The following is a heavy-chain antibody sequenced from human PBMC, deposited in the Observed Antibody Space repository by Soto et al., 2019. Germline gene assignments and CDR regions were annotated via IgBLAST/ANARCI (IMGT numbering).Heavy chain of an antibody. CDR1: GFTFSGSA. CDR2: IKSKANNYAT. V-gene: IGHV3-73*01. Sequence: GGSLRLSCAISGFTFSGSAIHWVRQASGKGLEWVGRIKSKANNYATAYTASVKGRFTISRDDSRNTAYLQMNSLRADDTAIYYCTRLYNNFKFDPWGQGTLVTVSS. J-gene: IGHJ5*02. CDR3: TRLYNNFKFDP. D-gene: IGHD3-10*01.